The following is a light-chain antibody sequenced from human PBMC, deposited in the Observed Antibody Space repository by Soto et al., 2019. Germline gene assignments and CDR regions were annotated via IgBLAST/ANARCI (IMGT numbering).Light chain of an antibody. V-gene: IGKV2-28*01. CDR1: QSLLHSNGYTY. Sequence: DIVVTQSPLSLPVTPGEPASISCRSSQSLLHSNGYTYLDWFLQKPGQSPQLLIYMGSNRASGVPDRFSGSGSGTDFTLTISGLEPEDSAVYYCQHYGGSPAYTFGQGTKLEI. CDR3: QHYGGSPAYT. CDR2: MGS. J-gene: IGKJ2*01.